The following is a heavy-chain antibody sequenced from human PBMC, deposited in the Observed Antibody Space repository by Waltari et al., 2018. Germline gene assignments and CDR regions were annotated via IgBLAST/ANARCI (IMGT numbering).Heavy chain of an antibody. CDR1: GYTFTGYY. CDR2: INPNSGGT. J-gene: IGHJ2*01. Sequence: QVQLVQSGAEVKKPGASVKVSCKASGYTFTGYYMHWVRQAPGQGLEWMGWINPNSGGTNYAQKVQGRVTMTRDTSISTAYMELSRLRSDDTAVYYCASDSSGYHWYFDLWGRGTLVTVSS. V-gene: IGHV1-2*02. D-gene: IGHD3-22*01. CDR3: ASDSSGYHWYFDL.